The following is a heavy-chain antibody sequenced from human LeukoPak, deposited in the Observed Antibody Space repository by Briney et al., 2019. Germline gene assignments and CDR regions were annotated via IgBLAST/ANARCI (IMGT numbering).Heavy chain of an antibody. D-gene: IGHD6-19*01. CDR1: GGSIGRGSYY. Sequence: SETLSLTCSVSGGSIGRGSYYWGWIRQPPGKGLEWIGSIYYSGSTYYNPSLKSRVTISVDTSKNQFSLKLSSVTAADTAVYYCARDLGYSSGWPHWYFDLWGRGTLVTVSS. V-gene: IGHV4-39*07. CDR3: ARDLGYSSGWPHWYFDL. J-gene: IGHJ2*01. CDR2: IYYSGST.